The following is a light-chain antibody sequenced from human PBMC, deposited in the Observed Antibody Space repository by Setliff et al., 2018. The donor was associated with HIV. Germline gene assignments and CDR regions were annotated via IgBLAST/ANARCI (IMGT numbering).Light chain of an antibody. J-gene: IGLJ1*01. CDR3: SSYAITNTLP. V-gene: IGLV2-14*01. CDR1: SSDVGGYSY. CDR2: EVR. Sequence: QSALTQPASVSGSPGQSITTSCTGTSSDVGGYSYVSWYQQHPGKAPKLIIYEVRNRPSGVSNRFSGSKSGNTASLTISGLQAEDEADYYCSSYAITNTLPFGTGT.